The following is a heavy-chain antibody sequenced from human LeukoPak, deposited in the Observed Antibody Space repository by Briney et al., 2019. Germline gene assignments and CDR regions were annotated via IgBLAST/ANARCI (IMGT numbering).Heavy chain of an antibody. CDR3: ARVTAGGERSSELDY. Sequence: ASVKVSCKASGYTFTSYYMHWVRQAPGQGLEWMGIINPSGGSTSYAQKFRGRVTMTRDTSTSTVYMELSSLRSEDTAVYYCARVTAGGERSSELDYWGQGTLVTVSS. J-gene: IGHJ4*02. V-gene: IGHV1-46*01. CDR1: GYTFTSYY. CDR2: INPSGGST. D-gene: IGHD2-8*02.